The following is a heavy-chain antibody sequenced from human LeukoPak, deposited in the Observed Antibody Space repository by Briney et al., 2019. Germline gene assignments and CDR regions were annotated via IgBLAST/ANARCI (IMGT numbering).Heavy chain of an antibody. V-gene: IGHV3-23*01. D-gene: IGHD6-13*01. CDR1: GFTFSSYA. Sequence: PGGSLRLSCAASGFTFSSYAMSWVRQAPGKGLEWVSGISGSGGGTYYADSVKGRFTISRDNSKNTLYLQMNSLRAEDTAVYHCAKSPYGSSWYGDYWGQGTLVTVSS. J-gene: IGHJ4*02. CDR3: AKSPYGSSWYGDY. CDR2: ISGSGGGT.